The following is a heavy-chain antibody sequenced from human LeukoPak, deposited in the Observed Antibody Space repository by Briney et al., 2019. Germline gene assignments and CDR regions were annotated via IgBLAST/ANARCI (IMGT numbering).Heavy chain of an antibody. D-gene: IGHD1-26*01. CDR2: IIPIFGTA. J-gene: IGHJ6*02. Sequence: SVQVSCTASGGTFSSYAISWVRQAPGQGLEWMGGIIPIFGTANYAQKFQGRVTITADESTSTAYMELSSLRSEDTAVYYCARSSEWELLPNYYYYYGMDVWGQGTTVTVSS. V-gene: IGHV1-69*13. CDR1: GGTFSSYA. CDR3: ARSSEWELLPNYYYYYGMDV.